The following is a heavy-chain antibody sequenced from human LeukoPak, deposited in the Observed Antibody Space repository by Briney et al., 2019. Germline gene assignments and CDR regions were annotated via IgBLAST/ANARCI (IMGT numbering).Heavy chain of an antibody. J-gene: IGHJ4*02. D-gene: IGHD5-12*01. CDR1: GGSISSYY. CDR2: IYTSGRT. V-gene: IGHV4-4*07. CDR3: ARGVILAAQISQPPETFDS. Sequence: SETLSLTCTVSGGSISSYYWTWMRQPAGKGLELIGRIYTSGRTWYNPSLESRVTMSIATSKNQFCLRLNSVTAADTDVYYCARGVILAAQISQPPETFDSWGQGTLVTVFS.